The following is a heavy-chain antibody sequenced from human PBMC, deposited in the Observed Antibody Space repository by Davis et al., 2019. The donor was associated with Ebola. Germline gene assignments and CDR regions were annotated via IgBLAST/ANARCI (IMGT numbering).Heavy chain of an antibody. J-gene: IGHJ6*02. D-gene: IGHD2-15*01. Sequence: GGSLRLSCAASGFTFSSYAMSWVRQAPGKGLEWVSGISSSGDSTYYADSVKGRFTVSRDNSKNTLYLQMNSLRAEDTAVYYCAREAIVVVVGGGMDVWGQGTTVTVSS. CDR1: GFTFSSYA. CDR2: ISSSGDST. CDR3: AREAIVVVVGGGMDV. V-gene: IGHV3-23*01.